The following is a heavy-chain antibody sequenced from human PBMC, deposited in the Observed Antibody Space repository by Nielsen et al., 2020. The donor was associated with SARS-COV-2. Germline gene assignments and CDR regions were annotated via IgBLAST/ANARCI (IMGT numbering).Heavy chain of an antibody. J-gene: IGHJ4*02. CDR3: ATPGECSSTSCYVARY. Sequence: SETLSLTCTVSGGSISSGGYYWSWIRQHPGKGLEWIGYIYYSGSTYYNPSLKRRVTISVDTSKNQFSLKLSSLTAADTAVYYCATPGECSSTSCYVARYWGQGTLVTVSS. V-gene: IGHV4-31*03. D-gene: IGHD2-2*01. CDR2: IYYSGST. CDR1: GGSISSGGYY.